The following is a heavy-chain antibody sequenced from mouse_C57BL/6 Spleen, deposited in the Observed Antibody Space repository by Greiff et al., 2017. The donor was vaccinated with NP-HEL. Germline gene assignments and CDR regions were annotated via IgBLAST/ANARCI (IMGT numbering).Heavy chain of an antibody. CDR3: ARSGGGYYGSSFFDY. V-gene: IGHV1-4*01. J-gene: IGHJ2*01. CDR2: INPSSGYT. CDR1: GYTFTSYT. Sequence: VQLQQSGAELARPGASVKMSCKASGYTFTSYTMHWVKQRPGQGLEWIGYINPSSGYTKYNQKFKDKATLTADKSSSTAYMQLSSLTSEDSAVYYCARSGGGYYGSSFFDYWGQGTTLTVSS. D-gene: IGHD1-1*01.